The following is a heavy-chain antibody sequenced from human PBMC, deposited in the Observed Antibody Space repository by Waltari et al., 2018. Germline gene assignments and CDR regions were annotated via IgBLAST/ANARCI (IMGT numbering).Heavy chain of an antibody. V-gene: IGHV3-23*01. CDR1: GYSISSGYY. CDR3: AIGPH. J-gene: IGHJ4*02. CDR2: ISGSGGST. Sequence: VQLQESGPGLVKPSETLSLTCAVSGYSISSGYYWGWIRQPPGKGLEWVSAISGSGGSTYYADSVKGRFTISRDNSKNTLYLQMNSLRAEDTAVYYCAIGPHWGQGTLVTVSS.